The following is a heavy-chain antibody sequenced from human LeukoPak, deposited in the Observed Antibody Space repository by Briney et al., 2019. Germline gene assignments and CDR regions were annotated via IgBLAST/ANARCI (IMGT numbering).Heavy chain of an antibody. CDR3: ARGGNSAWLDPPLPPDY. CDR1: GFTFNTYI. Sequence: GGSLRLSCAASGFTFNTYIMHWVRQAPGKELEWVSSIGGSSTYIHYADSLKGRFTISRDNAKNSLYLQVNSLRAEDTGVYYCARGGNSAWLDPPLPPDYWGQGTLVIVSS. CDR2: IGGSSTYI. V-gene: IGHV3-21*01. D-gene: IGHD6-19*01. J-gene: IGHJ4*02.